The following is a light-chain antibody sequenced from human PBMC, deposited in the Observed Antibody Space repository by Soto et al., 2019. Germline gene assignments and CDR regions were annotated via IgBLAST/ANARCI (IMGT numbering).Light chain of an antibody. CDR3: CSFAGGSTYVV. J-gene: IGLJ2*01. V-gene: IGLV2-23*02. CDR1: SSDVGNYEL. Sequence: QAVLTQPASVSGSPGQSITISCIGTSSDVGNYELVSWYQQLPGKAPKLIIYEVTKRPSGVPNRFSGSKSGNTASLTISGLLAEDEADYHCCSFAGGSTYVVFGGWTKLNVL. CDR2: EVT.